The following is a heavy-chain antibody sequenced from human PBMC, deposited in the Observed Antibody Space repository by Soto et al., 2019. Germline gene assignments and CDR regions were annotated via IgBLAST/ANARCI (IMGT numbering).Heavy chain of an antibody. CDR2: IIPVFETR. CDR3: AGGRIVVVGSRAYYGMDV. CDR1: GGSFRNYV. D-gene: IGHD3-22*01. V-gene: IGHV1-69*01. J-gene: IGHJ6*01. Sequence: QVQLVQSGAEVKKPGSSVKVSCRASGGSFRNYVMSWVRQAPGQGLEWMGGIIPVFETRTYAQKFQGRVTITADDSTSTVSMEMSNLRSEDTAVYFCAGGRIVVVGSRAYYGMDVW.